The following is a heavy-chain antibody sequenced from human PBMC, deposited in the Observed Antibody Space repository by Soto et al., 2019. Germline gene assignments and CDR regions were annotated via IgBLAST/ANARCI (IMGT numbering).Heavy chain of an antibody. D-gene: IGHD3-3*01. V-gene: IGHV1-69*13. CDR2: IIPIFGTA. Sequence: SVKVSCKASGGTFSSYAISWVRQAPGQGLEWMGGIIPIFGTANYAQKFQGRVTITADESTSTAYMELSSLRSEDTAVYYCARADYDFWSDYYYYGMDVWGQGTTVTV. CDR1: GGTFSSYA. J-gene: IGHJ6*02. CDR3: ARADYDFWSDYYYYGMDV.